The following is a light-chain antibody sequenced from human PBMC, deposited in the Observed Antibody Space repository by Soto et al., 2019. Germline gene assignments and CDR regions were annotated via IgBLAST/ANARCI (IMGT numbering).Light chain of an antibody. Sequence: QSALTQPPSASGSPGQPVTISCTGTSSDVGGYDYVSWYQQHPGKAPKLMFYEVSHRPSGVSNRFSGSKSGNTASLTISGLQAEDEADYYCSSYTSSSTPYVVFGGGTKLTVL. V-gene: IGLV2-14*01. CDR2: EVS. CDR1: SSDVGGYDY. J-gene: IGLJ2*01. CDR3: SSYTSSSTPYVV.